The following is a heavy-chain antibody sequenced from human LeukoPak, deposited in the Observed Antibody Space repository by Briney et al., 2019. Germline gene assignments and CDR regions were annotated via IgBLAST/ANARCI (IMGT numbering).Heavy chain of an antibody. D-gene: IGHD6-19*01. V-gene: IGHV4-59*01. CDR3: AGSPNPYYFDF. J-gene: IGHJ4*02. CDR1: GGSISSYY. Sequence: SETLSLTCTVSGGSISSYYWSVIRQSPEKGLEWIGYIHYTGNTNYNPSLKSRVTILPDASKNQFSLNLYSVTAADTAVYYCAGSPNPYYFDFWGQGSLVTVSS. CDR2: IHYTGNT.